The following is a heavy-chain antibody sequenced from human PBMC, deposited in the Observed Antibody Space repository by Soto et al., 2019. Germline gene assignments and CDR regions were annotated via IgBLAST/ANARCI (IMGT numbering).Heavy chain of an antibody. CDR1: AASLTGYY. Sequence: PSETLSLTCTVSAASLTGYYWSWVRQPPGKGLEWIGEIYHSGSTNYNPSLKSRLTISIDKSKNQFSLKVSSVTAADTAVYYCATYNYYLYGMDVWGQGTTVTVSS. V-gene: IGHV4-34*10. CDR3: ATYNYYLYGMDV. D-gene: IGHD3-10*01. J-gene: IGHJ6*02. CDR2: IYHSGST.